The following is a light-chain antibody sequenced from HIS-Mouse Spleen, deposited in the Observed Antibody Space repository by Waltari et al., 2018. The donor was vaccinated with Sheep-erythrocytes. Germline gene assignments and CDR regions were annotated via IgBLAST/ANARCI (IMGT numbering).Light chain of an antibody. J-gene: IGLJ2*01. CDR1: KLGDKY. CDR2: QDS. Sequence: SYELTQPPSVSVSPGQTASITCSGAKLGDKYACWYQQKPGLSPVLVIYQDSKRPSGIPERFSGSNSGNTATLTISGTQAMDEADYYCQAWDSSTAVFGGGTKLTVL. CDR3: QAWDSSTAV. V-gene: IGLV3-1*01.